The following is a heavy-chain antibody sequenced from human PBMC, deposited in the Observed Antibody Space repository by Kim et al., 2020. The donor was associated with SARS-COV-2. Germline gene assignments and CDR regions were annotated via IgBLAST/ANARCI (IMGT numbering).Heavy chain of an antibody. CDR2: INPDSGGT. D-gene: IGHD6-6*01. J-gene: IGHJ4*02. CDR3: AREGQLVRPYYFDY. Sequence: ASVKVSCRASGYPFTAYYLHWVRQAPGQGLEWMGWINPDSGGTHYAQKFQGRFVMTRDTSISTVYMELRSLRSDDTAVYYCAREGQLVRPYYFDYWGQGTLVTV. CDR1: GYPFTAYY. V-gene: IGHV1-2*02.